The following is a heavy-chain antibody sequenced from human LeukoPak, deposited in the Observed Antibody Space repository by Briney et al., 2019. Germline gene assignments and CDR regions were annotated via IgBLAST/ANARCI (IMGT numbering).Heavy chain of an antibody. CDR1: GXXXSSYA. Sequence: PGGSLRLSCAAXGXXXSSYAXSWVRQAXXXXXXXXXXISGSGGSTYYADSVKGRFTISRDNSKNTLYLQMNSLRAEDTAVYYCAKGSTNARPYYFDYWGQGSLVTVSS. V-gene: IGHV3-23*01. CDR2: ISGSGGST. CDR3: AKGSTNARPYYFDY. J-gene: IGHJ4*02. D-gene: IGHD2-8*01.